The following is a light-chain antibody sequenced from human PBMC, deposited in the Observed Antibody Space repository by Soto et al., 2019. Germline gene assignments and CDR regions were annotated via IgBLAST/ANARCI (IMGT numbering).Light chain of an antibody. CDR3: QQYDNSPST. V-gene: IGKV1-9*01. J-gene: IGKJ1*01. Sequence: IQITQSPCPRFASKGHTAPVTCLASQGISSYLGWYQQKPGQAPKLLIYGASTLPSGVPSRFSGSGSGTDFTLTISSLRPEDFATYYCQQYDNSPSTFGQGTKVDIK. CDR2: GAS. CDR1: QGISSY.